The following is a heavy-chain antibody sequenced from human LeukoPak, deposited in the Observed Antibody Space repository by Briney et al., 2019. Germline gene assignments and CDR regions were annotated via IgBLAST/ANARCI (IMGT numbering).Heavy chain of an antibody. CDR2: IYYSGST. CDR3: ARTSGRGTIDPGTSGYITF. Sequence: PSETLSLTCSVSGGSISSSNYYWAWIRQPPGQGLEWIGSIYYSGSTYYNPSLKSRVTISVDTSKNQFSLKMSSVTAADTAVYYCARTSGRGTIDPGTSGYITFWGQGSLVTVSS. J-gene: IGHJ4*02. V-gene: IGHV4-39*01. CDR1: GGSISSSNYY. D-gene: IGHD3-22*01.